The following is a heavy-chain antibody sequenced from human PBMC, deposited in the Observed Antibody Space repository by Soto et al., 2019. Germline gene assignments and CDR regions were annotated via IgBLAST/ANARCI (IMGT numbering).Heavy chain of an antibody. V-gene: IGHV1-46*03. CDR2: INPSGDST. CDR3: AQGSSWGTCYFDY. Sequence: QVQLVQSGAEVKKPGASVKVSCKASGYTFTSYYMHWVRQAPGQGLEWMGIINPSGDSTSYAQKYQGRVTMTRDTSTSTVYMELSSLRSEDTAVYYCAQGSSWGTCYFDYWGQGTLVTVSS. D-gene: IGHD6-13*01. CDR1: GYTFTSYY. J-gene: IGHJ4*02.